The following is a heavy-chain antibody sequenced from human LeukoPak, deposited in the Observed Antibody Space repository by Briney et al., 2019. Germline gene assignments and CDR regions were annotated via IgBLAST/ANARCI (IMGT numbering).Heavy chain of an antibody. D-gene: IGHD6-13*01. Sequence: ASVKVSCKASGYTFTSYGISWVRQAPGQGLEWTGWISAYNGNTNYAQKLQGRVTMTTDTSTSTAYMELRSLRSDDTAVYYCARDLGYSSSWGFDSCGQGKLVTVSS. CDR3: ARDLGYSSSWGFDS. CDR1: GYTFTSYG. J-gene: IGHJ4*02. CDR2: ISAYNGNT. V-gene: IGHV1-18*01.